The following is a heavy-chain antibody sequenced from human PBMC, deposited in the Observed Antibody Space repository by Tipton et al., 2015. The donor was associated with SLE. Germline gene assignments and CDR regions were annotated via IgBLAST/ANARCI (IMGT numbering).Heavy chain of an antibody. CDR3: ARSMLTTKRVFDY. V-gene: IGHV4-59*11. D-gene: IGHD3-16*01. CDR1: GDSISSHY. J-gene: IGHJ4*02. CDR2: IYFSGST. Sequence: TLSLTCTVSGDSISSHYWSWIRQPPGKGLEWIGYIYFSGSTKYNPSLESRVTITIDTSKNQFSLRLRSVTAADTAVYYCARSMLTTKRVFDYWGQGTLVTVSS.